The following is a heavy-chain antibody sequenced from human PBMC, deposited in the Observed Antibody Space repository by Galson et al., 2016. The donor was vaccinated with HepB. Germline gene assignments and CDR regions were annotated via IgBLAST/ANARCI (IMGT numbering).Heavy chain of an antibody. D-gene: IGHD3-9*01. CDR3: AREWLRGYFDWFRKGAFDI. V-gene: IGHV3-7*03. J-gene: IGHJ3*02. Sequence: SLRLSCAASRFTFSNYWMSWVRQAPGKGLEWVANIKKDGSEKYYADSVKGRFTISRDNAKNSLYLQMNSLRAEDTAVYYCAREWLRGYFDWFRKGAFDIWGQGTMVTVSS. CDR1: RFTFSNYW. CDR2: IKKDGSEK.